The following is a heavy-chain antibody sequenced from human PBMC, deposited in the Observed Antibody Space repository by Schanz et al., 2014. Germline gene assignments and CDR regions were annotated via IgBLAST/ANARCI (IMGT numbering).Heavy chain of an antibody. J-gene: IGHJ4*02. CDR3: ARDHTTESYYSAGPPIDY. CDR2: ISGRDGST. CDR1: GITFSSHS. V-gene: IGHV3-23*04. Sequence: EVHLVESGGGLVQPGGSLRLSCAASGITFSSHSFNWVRQAPGMGLEWVSAISGRDGSTYYADSVKGRFTISRDNSKNTLFLQMNSLRAEDTAVYYCARDHTTESYYSAGPPIDYWGQGTLXTVSS. D-gene: IGHD1-26*01.